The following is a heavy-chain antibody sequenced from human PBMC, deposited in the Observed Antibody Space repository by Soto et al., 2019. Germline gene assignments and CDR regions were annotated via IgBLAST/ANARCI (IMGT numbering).Heavy chain of an antibody. J-gene: IGHJ5*02. V-gene: IGHV1-8*01. CDR2: MNPNSGNT. CDR1: GYTFTSYD. CDR3: ARAKQEYYDFWSGAHNWFDP. Sequence: ASVKVSCKASGYTFTSYDINWVRQATGQGLEWMGWMNPNSGNTGYAQKFQGRVTMTRNTSISTAYMELSSLRSEDTAVYYCARAKQEYYDFWSGAHNWFDPWGQGTLVTVSS. D-gene: IGHD3-3*01.